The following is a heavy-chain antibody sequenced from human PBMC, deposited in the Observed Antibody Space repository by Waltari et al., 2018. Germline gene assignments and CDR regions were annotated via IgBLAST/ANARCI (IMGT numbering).Heavy chain of an antibody. CDR3: ARGDTSNWFASYFDF. J-gene: IGHJ4*02. Sequence: QVRLQESGPGLVKPSETLSLTCTVSAASISSYYWSWIRQPPGKGLEWIAYIYFSGSTSYNPPLTSRVAISGDTSKKQFSLRLSSVTAADTAVYYCARGDTSNWFASYFDFWGQGILVSVSS. D-gene: IGHD3-10*01. CDR2: IYFSGST. CDR1: AASISSYY. V-gene: IGHV4-59*01.